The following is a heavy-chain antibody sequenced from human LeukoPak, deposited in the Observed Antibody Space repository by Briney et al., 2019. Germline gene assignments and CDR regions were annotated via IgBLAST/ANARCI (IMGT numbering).Heavy chain of an antibody. Sequence: PGGSLRLSCAASGFSFISYGMHWVRQAPGKGLEWVGVISDDGRSKDYADSEKGRFTISRDNSKDTLYLQMNGLRDEDTAVYYCAKRPSDYGDYASYFDFWGQGTLVTVSS. J-gene: IGHJ4*02. CDR1: GFSFISYG. CDR2: ISDDGRSK. V-gene: IGHV3-30*18. D-gene: IGHD4-17*01. CDR3: AKRPSDYGDYASYFDF.